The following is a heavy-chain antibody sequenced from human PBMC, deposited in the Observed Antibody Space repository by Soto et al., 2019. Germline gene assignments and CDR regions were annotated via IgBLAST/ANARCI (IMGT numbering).Heavy chain of an antibody. V-gene: IGHV3-23*01. J-gene: IGHJ4*02. CDR3: AKEADSSGWYLDY. CDR2: ISGSGSST. Sequence: EVQLLKSGGGLVQPGGSLRLSCAASGFTFSSYAMSWVRQAPGKGLEWVSVISGSGSSTYYADSVKGRFTIARDNSKNTLSLLINSLRAEDTAVYYCAKEADSSGWYLDYWGQGTLVTVSS. CDR1: GFTFSSYA. D-gene: IGHD6-19*01.